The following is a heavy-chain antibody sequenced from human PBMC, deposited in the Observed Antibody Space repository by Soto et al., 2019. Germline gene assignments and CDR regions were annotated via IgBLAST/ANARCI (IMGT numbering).Heavy chain of an antibody. CDR3: AKVVWGTLVCSGYPYCSRYFDD. J-gene: IGHJ4*02. V-gene: IGHV3-23*01. CDR2: INDSGGRT. CDR1: GFTFSSYG. D-gene: IGHD3-22*01. Sequence: EVQLLESGGGLVQPGGSLRLSCAASGFTFSSYGMSWVRQAPGKGLEWVSGINDSGGRTYYADSVKGRFTISRDNSKNTLYLQVNSLRAEDTAIYYCAKVVWGTLVCSGYPYCSRYFDDWGQGTLVTVSS.